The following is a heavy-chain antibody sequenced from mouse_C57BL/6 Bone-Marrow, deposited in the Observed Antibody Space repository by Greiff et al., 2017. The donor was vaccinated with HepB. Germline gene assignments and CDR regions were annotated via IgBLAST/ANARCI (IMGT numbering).Heavy chain of an antibody. V-gene: IGHV2-9*01. Sequence: VKLMESGPGLVAPSQSLSITCTVSGFSLTSYGVDWVRQPPGKGLEWLGVIWGGGSTNYNSALMSRLSISKDNSKSQVFLKMNSLQTDDTAMYYCAKHTLYDGYGDYYAMDYWGQGTSVTVSS. CDR3: AKHTLYDGYGDYYAMDY. CDR2: IWGGGST. D-gene: IGHD2-3*01. J-gene: IGHJ4*01. CDR1: GFSLTSYG.